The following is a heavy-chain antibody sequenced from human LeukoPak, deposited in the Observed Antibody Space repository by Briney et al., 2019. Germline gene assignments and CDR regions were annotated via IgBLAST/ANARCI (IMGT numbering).Heavy chain of an antibody. V-gene: IGHV3-21*01. Sequence: PGGSLRLSCAASGFTFSSYSMNWVRQAPGTGLEWVSSISSSSSYIYYADSVKGRFTISRDNAKNSLYLQMNSLRAEDTAVYYCARLAVAGSISDYWGQGTLVTVSS. CDR3: ARLAVAGSISDY. J-gene: IGHJ4*02. D-gene: IGHD6-19*01. CDR1: GFTFSSYS. CDR2: ISSSSSYI.